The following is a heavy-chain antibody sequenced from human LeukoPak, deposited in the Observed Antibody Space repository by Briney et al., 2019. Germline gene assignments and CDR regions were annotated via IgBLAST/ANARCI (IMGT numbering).Heavy chain of an antibody. CDR1: GFTVSSNY. CDR3: ARDHYYDSSGYYYAY. V-gene: IGHV3-53*01. CDR2: IYSGGGT. D-gene: IGHD3-22*01. Sequence: GGSLRLSCAASGFTVSSNYMSWVRQAPGKGLEWVSVIYSGGGTYYADSVKGRFTISRDNSKNTLYLRMNSLRAEDTAVYYCARDHYYDSSGYYYAYWGQGTLVTVSS. J-gene: IGHJ4*02.